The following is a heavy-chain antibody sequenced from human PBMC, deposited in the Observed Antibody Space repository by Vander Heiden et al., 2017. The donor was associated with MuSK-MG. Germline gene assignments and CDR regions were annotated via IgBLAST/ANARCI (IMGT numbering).Heavy chain of an antibody. D-gene: IGHD3-10*01. CDR1: GFSISNARLG. J-gene: IGHJ3*02. Sequence: QVTLKESGPVLVKPTETLTLTCTVPGFSISNARLGVSWIRQPPGKALEWLAYIYSNDEKSYSTSLKSRVTISKDTSKSQVVLTMTNMDPVDTATYYCARNTRGAGSYREAFDIWGQGTMVTVSS. V-gene: IGHV2-26*01. CDR3: ARNTRGAGSYREAFDI. CDR2: IYSNDEK.